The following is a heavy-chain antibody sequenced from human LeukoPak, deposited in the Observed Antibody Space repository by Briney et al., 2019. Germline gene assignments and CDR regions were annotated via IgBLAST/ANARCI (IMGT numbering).Heavy chain of an antibody. CDR1: GFTFANSW. CDR3: TRDTIRSLDY. J-gene: IGHJ4*02. V-gene: IGHV3-7*01. Sequence: GGSLRLSCAASGFTFANSWMAWVRQAPGKGLEWVANIKQDGSTKHYADSLKGRFTISRDNPKNSLFLQMNNLRADDTAIYYCTRDTIRSLDYWGQGILVTVA. D-gene: IGHD3-10*01. CDR2: IKQDGSTK.